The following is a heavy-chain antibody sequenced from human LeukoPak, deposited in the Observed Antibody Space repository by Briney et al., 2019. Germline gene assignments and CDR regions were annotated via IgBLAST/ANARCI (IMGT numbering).Heavy chain of an antibody. V-gene: IGHV3-66*02. Sequence: GGSLRLSCSASGFTFSDYWMMWVRQAPGKGLEWVSVIYSGGSTYYADSVKSRFTITRDNSKNTLYLQMNSLRAEDTAVYYCTRSYSSRIYWGQGTLVTVSS. CDR2: IYSGGST. J-gene: IGHJ4*02. CDR3: TRSYSSRIY. D-gene: IGHD6-13*01. CDR1: GFTFSDYW.